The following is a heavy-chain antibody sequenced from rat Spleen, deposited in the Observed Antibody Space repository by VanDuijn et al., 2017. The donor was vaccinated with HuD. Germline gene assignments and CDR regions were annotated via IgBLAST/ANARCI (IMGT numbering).Heavy chain of an antibody. V-gene: IGHV5-25*01. CDR1: GFTFSNFY. CDR3: ARGVMDA. Sequence: EVQLVESGEGLVQPGGSMHLSCAASGFTFSNFYMAWVRQAPTKGLEWVASITAGGDDTYYRDSVKGRFTLSRDNAKGVLYLQMDSLRSEDTATYYCARGVMDAWGQGASVTVSS. CDR2: ITAGGDDT. J-gene: IGHJ4*01.